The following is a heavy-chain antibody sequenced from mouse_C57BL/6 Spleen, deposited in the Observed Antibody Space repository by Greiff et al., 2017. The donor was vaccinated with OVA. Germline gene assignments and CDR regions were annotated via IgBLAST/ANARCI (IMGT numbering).Heavy chain of an antibody. D-gene: IGHD1-1*01. V-gene: IGHV5-12*01. CDR1: GFTFSDYY. CDR3: ARRGLLPYFDV. CDR2: ISNGGGST. J-gene: IGHJ1*03. Sequence: EVKLVESGGGLVQPGGSLKLSCAASGFTFSDYYMYWVRQTPEKRLEWVAYISNGGGSTYYPDPVKGRFTISIDNAKNTLYLQMSRLKSEDTAMYYCARRGLLPYFDVWGTGTTVTVSS.